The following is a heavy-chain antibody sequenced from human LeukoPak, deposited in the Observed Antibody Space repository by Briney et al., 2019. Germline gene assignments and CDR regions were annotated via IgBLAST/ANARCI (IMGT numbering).Heavy chain of an antibody. CDR2: INPNSGGT. CDR3: ARDEDYGIFVNIDY. CDR1: GYTFTGYY. V-gene: IGHV1-2*02. Sequence: ASVKVSCKASGYTFTGYYMHWVRQAPGQGLAWMGWINPNSGGTNYAQKFQGRVTMTRDTSISTAYMELSRLRSDDTAVYYCARDEDYGIFVNIDYWGQGTLVTVSS. J-gene: IGHJ4*02. D-gene: IGHD4-17*01.